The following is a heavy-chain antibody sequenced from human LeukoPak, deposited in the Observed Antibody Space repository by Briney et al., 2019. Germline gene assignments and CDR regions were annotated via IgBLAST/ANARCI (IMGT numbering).Heavy chain of an antibody. J-gene: IGHJ4*02. V-gene: IGHV4-39*02. Sequence: PSETLSLTCTVSGGSMSSSSCYWGWIRQSPGKGLEWIGSIYYSGANHYNPSLKSRVTMSVDTSKNQFSVKLTSVTATDTAVYYCVRVRGYWLVRGYLDYWGQGTQVTVSS. D-gene: IGHD6-19*01. CDR1: GGSMSSSSCY. CDR2: IYYSGAN. CDR3: VRVRGYWLVRGYLDY.